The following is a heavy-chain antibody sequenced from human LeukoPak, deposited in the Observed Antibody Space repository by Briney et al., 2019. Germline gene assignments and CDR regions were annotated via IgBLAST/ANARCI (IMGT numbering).Heavy chain of an antibody. CDR2: IYYTET. Sequence: SETLSLTCIVSGGSISSYYWSWIRQSPGKGLEWIGYIYYTETSYNPSLKSRVTISADTSKNQFSLKLYSVTAADTAVYYCATRKLGNDYWGQGTLVTVSS. J-gene: IGHJ4*02. V-gene: IGHV4-59*01. CDR3: ATRKLGNDY. D-gene: IGHD7-27*01. CDR1: GGSISSYY.